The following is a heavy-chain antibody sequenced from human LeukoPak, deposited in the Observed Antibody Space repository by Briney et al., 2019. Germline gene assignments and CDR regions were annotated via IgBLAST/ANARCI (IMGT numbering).Heavy chain of an antibody. CDR3: VKDRIFGVVTPHRLDP. V-gene: IGHV3-23*01. CDR1: GFTFSSYA. D-gene: IGHD3-3*01. CDR2: ISGSGGST. Sequence: GGSLRLSCAASGFTFSSYAMSWVRQAPGKGLEWVSAISGSGGSTYYADSAKGRFTISRDNSKNTLYLQMNSLRAEDTAVYYCVKDRIFGVVTPHRLDPWGQGTLVTVSS. J-gene: IGHJ5*02.